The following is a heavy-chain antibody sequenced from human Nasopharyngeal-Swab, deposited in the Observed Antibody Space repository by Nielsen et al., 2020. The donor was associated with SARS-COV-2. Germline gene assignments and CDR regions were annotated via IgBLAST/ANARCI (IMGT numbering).Heavy chain of an antibody. J-gene: IGHJ4*02. D-gene: IGHD5-24*01. CDR2: ISSNGGST. CDR1: GFTFSSYA. V-gene: IGHV3-64D*06. CDR3: AREGRDGFNWGEAGFDY. Sequence: GESLKISCSASGFTFSSYAMHWVRQAPGKGLKYVSAISSNGGSTYYADSVKGRFTISRDNSKNTLYLQMSSLRAEDTAVYYCAREGRDGFNWGEAGFDYWGQGTLVTVSS.